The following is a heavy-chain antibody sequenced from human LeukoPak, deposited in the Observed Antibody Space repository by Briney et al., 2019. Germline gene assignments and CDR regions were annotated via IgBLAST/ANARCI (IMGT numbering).Heavy chain of an antibody. J-gene: IGHJ4*02. CDR1: GFSVSNKY. D-gene: IGHD6-19*01. CDR2: IYTGGDT. CDR3: AGGQMFTSGGFDD. Sequence: GDSLRLSCAASGFSVSNKYMSWVRQAPGKGLEWVSVIYTGGDTYQADSVRGRFTISRDNSKNTVNLQMNSLRAEDTALYYCAGGQMFTSGGFDDWGQGTLVTVSS. V-gene: IGHV3-53*01.